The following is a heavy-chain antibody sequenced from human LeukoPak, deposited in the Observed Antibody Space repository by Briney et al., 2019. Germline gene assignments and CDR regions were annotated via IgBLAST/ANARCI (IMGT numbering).Heavy chain of an antibody. CDR3: AKKLSGWSLYSDY. CDR1: GFTFSSYA. Sequence: GGSLRLSCAASGFTFSSYAMSWVRQAPGKGLEWVSGISTSASSTYYADSVKGRFTISRDNSKNMLYLQMNSLRAEDTAVYYCAKKLSGWSLYSDYWGQGTLVTVSS. V-gene: IGHV3-23*01. CDR2: ISTSASST. D-gene: IGHD6-19*01. J-gene: IGHJ4*02.